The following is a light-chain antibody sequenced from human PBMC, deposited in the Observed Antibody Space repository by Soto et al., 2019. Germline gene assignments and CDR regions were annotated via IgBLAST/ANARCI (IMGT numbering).Light chain of an antibody. CDR2: AAS. J-gene: IGKJ5*01. CDR1: QGISSY. V-gene: IGKV1-9*01. CDR3: QQLGSYPLT. Sequence: IQLTQSPSSLSASVGDRVTITCRASQGISSYLAWYQQEPGKAPKLLIYAASTLQSGVPSRFSGSGSGTDFTLTISSLQPEDFAIYYCQQLGSYPLTFDQGTRLEIK.